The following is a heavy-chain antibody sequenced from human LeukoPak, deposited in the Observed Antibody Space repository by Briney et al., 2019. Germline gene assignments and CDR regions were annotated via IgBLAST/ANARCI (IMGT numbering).Heavy chain of an antibody. Sequence: GASVTVSCTASGGTFSSYAISWVRQAPGQGLEWMGGIIPIFGTANYAQKFQGRVTITADESTSTAYMELSSLRSEDTAVYYCARTSGYNDPSFDYWGQGTLVTVSS. D-gene: IGHD3-22*01. V-gene: IGHV1-69*13. CDR2: IIPIFGTA. CDR1: GGTFSSYA. CDR3: ARTSGYNDPSFDY. J-gene: IGHJ4*02.